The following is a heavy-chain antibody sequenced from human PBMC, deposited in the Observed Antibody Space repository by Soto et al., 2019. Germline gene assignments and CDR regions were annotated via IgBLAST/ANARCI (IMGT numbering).Heavy chain of an antibody. CDR1: GDSISSSN. CDR3: AKNRMTGQAHYDC. V-gene: IGHV3-23*01. J-gene: IGHJ4*02. D-gene: IGHD3-9*01. Sequence: ETLSLTCTVSGDSISSSNWWTWVRQAPGKGLEWVSAISGDGVYTYYADSVKGRFTTSRDNSKTTLYLQLSTLRSEDTAVYYCAKNRMTGQAHYDCWGQGTPVTVSS. CDR2: ISGDGVYT.